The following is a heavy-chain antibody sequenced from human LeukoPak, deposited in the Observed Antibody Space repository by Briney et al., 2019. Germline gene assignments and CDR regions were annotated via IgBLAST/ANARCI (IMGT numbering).Heavy chain of an antibody. CDR1: GGTFSSYA. CDR3: ASYDYYDSSGYYPFGY. V-gene: IGHV1-69*05. D-gene: IGHD3-22*01. Sequence: SVNVSCKASGGTFSSYAISWVRQAPGQGLEWMGRIIPIFGTANYAQKFQGRVTITTDESTSTAYMELSSLRSEDTAVYYCASYDYYDSSGYYPFGYWGQGTLVTVSS. CDR2: IIPIFGTA. J-gene: IGHJ4*02.